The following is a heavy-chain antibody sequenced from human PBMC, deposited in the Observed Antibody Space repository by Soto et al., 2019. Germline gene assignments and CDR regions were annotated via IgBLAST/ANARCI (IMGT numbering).Heavy chain of an antibody. D-gene: IGHD3-16*02. CDR3: ARGRALYDYVWGSYRYGLDY. J-gene: IGHJ4*02. CDR1: GYTFTSYG. Sequence: GASVKVSYKASGYTFTSYGISWVRQAPGQGLEWMGWISAYNGNTNYAQKLQGRVTMTTDTSTSTAYMELRSLRSDDTAVYYCARGRALYDYVWGSYRYGLDYWGQGTLVTVSS. V-gene: IGHV1-18*01. CDR2: ISAYNGNT.